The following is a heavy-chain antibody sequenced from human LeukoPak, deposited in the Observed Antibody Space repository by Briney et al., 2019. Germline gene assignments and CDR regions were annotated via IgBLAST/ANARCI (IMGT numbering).Heavy chain of an antibody. D-gene: IGHD1-26*01. CDR1: GGSVSSGSYY. V-gene: IGHV4-61*01. CDR3: ARDYRGIDY. Sequence: SETLSLTCTVSGGSVSSGSYYWSWIRQPPGKGPEWIGYIYYSGSTNYNPSLKSRVTISVDTSKNQFSLKLSSVTAADTAVYYCARDYRGIDYWGQGTLVTVSS. J-gene: IGHJ4*02. CDR2: IYYSGST.